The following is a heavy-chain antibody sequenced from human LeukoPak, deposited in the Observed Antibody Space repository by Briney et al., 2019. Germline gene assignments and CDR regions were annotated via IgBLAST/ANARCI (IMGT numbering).Heavy chain of an antibody. D-gene: IGHD6-6*01. V-gene: IGHV3-23*01. Sequence: GGSLRLSCAASGFTFSSYGMSWVRQAPGKGLEWVSAVSDTGRDTYYADSVKGRFTISKDNSKNTLFLQMNSLRAEDTAVYYCAKRVPYSSSSVYFDSWGQGTLVTVSS. CDR3: AKRVPYSSSSVYFDS. CDR1: GFTFSSYG. J-gene: IGHJ4*02. CDR2: VSDTGRDT.